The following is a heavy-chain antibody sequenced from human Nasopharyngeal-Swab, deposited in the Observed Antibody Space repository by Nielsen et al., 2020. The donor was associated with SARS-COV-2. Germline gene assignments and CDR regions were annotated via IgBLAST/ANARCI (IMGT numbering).Heavy chain of an antibody. J-gene: IGHJ3*02. D-gene: IGHD1-1*01. V-gene: IGHV3-33*01. CDR2: IWYDGGNK. CDR3: ARGVRYNWNPDVFDI. Sequence: WIRQRPGKGLEWVAVIWYDGGNKYYADYVKGRFTISRDNSKNTLYLQMNSLRAEDTAVYYFARGVRYNWNPDVFDIWGQGTMVTVSS.